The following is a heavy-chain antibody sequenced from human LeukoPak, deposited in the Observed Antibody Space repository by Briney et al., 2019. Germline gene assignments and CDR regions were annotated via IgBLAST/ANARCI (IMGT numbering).Heavy chain of an antibody. CDR2: IIPIFGTA. D-gene: IGHD3-10*01. Sequence: SVKVSCKASGGTFSSYAISWVRQAPGQGLEWMGGIIPIFGTANYAQKFQGRVTITTDESTSTAYMELSSLRSEDTAVYYCARDGVYYYGSGTTRDWGQGTLVTVSS. CDR3: ARDGVYYYGSGTTRD. CDR1: GGTFSSYA. V-gene: IGHV1-69*05. J-gene: IGHJ4*02.